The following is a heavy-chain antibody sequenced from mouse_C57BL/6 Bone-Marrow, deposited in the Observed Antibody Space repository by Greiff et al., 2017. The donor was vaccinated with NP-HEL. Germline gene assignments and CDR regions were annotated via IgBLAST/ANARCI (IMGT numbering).Heavy chain of an antibody. D-gene: IGHD4-1*01. V-gene: IGHV1-7*01. CDR2: INPSSGYT. J-gene: IGHJ3*01. Sequence: VQLQQSGAELAKPRASVKLSCKASGYTFASYWMHWVKQRPGQGLEWIGYINPSSGYTKYNQKFKDKATLTADKSSSTAYMQLSSLTYEDSAVYYCARPPQLGPAWFAYWGQGTLVTVSA. CDR3: ARPPQLGPAWFAY. CDR1: GYTFASYW.